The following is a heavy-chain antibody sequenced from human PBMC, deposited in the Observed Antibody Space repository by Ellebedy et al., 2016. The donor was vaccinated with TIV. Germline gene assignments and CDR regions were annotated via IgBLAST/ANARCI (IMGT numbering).Heavy chain of an antibody. J-gene: IGHJ2*01. V-gene: IGHV3-23*01. CDR2: ISRSGDST. CDR1: GFAFSSID. CDR3: AKDPYYGFGYFDL. Sequence: GESLKISXAASGFAFSSIDMTWVRQAPGEGLEWVSTISRSGDSTYYADSVKGRFTISSDNSRNTLYLQMNSLRAEDTAVYYCAKDPYYGFGYFDLWGRGTLVTVSS. D-gene: IGHD3-10*01.